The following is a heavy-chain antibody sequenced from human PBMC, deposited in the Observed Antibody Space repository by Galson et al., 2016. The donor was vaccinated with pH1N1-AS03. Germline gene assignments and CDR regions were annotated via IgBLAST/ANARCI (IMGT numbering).Heavy chain of an antibody. J-gene: IGHJ6*02. Sequence: LSLTCSVSGGSISNYYWSWIRQSSGKGLEWIGYIYKIGSTNYNPSLKSRVTISVDTSKNQFSLRLSSVTAADTATYYCARGPTRVATIKGQTYGLDVWGQGTTVTVSS. CDR1: GGSISNYY. CDR2: IYKIGST. D-gene: IGHD5-12*01. V-gene: IGHV4-59*08. CDR3: ARGPTRVATIKGQTYGLDV.